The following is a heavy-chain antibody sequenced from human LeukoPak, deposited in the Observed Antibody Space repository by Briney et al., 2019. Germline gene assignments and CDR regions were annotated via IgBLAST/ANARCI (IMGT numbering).Heavy chain of an antibody. CDR2: INPNSGGT. CDR1: VYTFTCYY. CDR3: VRGTFPSDAAFVLDYFHP. V-gene: IGHV1-2*02. Sequence: ASVNVTCKCSVYTFTCYYRHGVRQAPGQGLEWMGLINPNSGGTNNAQKFHGRVTITIDRYISTASMYLSRLRADDTAVYFCVRGTFPSDAAFVLDYFHPWGQGTLVTVSS. D-gene: IGHD6-13*01. J-gene: IGHJ1*01.